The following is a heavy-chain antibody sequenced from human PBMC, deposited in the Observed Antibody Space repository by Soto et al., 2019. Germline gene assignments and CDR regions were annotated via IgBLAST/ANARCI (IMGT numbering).Heavy chain of an antibody. Sequence: ASVKVSCKASGYTFTRYGISWVRQAPGQGLEWMGWISAYNGNTNYAQKLQGRVTMTTDTSTSTAYMELRSLRSDDTAVYYCASGYYDYVWGSYRDYGMDVWGQGTTVTVSS. CDR2: ISAYNGNT. J-gene: IGHJ6*02. V-gene: IGHV1-18*01. D-gene: IGHD3-16*02. CDR1: GYTFTRYG. CDR3: ASGYYDYVWGSYRDYGMDV.